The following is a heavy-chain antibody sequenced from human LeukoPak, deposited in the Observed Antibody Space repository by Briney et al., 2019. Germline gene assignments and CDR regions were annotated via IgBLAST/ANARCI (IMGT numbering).Heavy chain of an antibody. Sequence: ASVKVSCKACGYTLTSYDINWVRQAAGQGLEWMGWMNPNSGNTGYAQKFQGRVTMTRNTSISTAYMELSSLRSEDTAVYYCARLSVGSGWYGMGYWGQGTLVSVSS. D-gene: IGHD6-19*01. CDR1: GYTLTSYD. CDR3: ARLSVGSGWYGMGY. J-gene: IGHJ4*02. V-gene: IGHV1-8*01. CDR2: MNPNSGNT.